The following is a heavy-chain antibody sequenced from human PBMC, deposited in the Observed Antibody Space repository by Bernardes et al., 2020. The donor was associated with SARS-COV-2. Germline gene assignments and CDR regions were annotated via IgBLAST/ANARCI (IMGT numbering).Heavy chain of an antibody. CDR2: IKQDGSEKYYL. CDR3: ARGPSMYGLDV. CDR1: GFIFSRYW. J-gene: IGHJ6*02. Sequence: GGSLRLSCAASGFIFSRYWMTWVRQAPGKGLEWVANIKQDGSEKYYLYYVESGSGRFTISRDNAKNSVYLQVSSLRAEDTAIYYCARGPSMYGLDVWGQGTTVTVSS. V-gene: IGHV3-7*01.